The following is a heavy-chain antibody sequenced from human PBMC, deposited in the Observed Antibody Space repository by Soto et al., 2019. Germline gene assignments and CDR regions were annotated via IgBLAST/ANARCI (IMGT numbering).Heavy chain of an antibody. CDR1: GDSISSNAYY. Sequence: KPSETLSLTCTVSGDSISSNAYYWNWVRQHPVKGLEWIGYIYYTGSTYYNPSLKSRLTISVDTSKNRFSLTLSSVTAADTAVYFCARGPVSRPFDYWGPGTLVTVSS. D-gene: IGHD1-1*01. V-gene: IGHV4-31*03. J-gene: IGHJ4*02. CDR3: ARGPVSRPFDY. CDR2: IYYTGST.